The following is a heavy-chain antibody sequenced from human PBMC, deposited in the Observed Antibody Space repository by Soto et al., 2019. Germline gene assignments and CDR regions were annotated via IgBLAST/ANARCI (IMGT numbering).Heavy chain of an antibody. V-gene: IGHV4-34*01. CDR1: GGSFSGYY. CDR3: ARTAVSYYDGSGSYYKRGVYFGC. Sequence: PSETLSLTCAVYGGSFSGYYWSWIRRPPGKGLEWIGEINHSGSTNYNPSLKSRVTISVDTSKNQFSLKLSTLTAADTAGYCCARTAVSYYDGSGSYYKRGVYFGCWSQGTLFSVSS. J-gene: IGHJ4*02. D-gene: IGHD3-10*01. CDR2: INHSGST.